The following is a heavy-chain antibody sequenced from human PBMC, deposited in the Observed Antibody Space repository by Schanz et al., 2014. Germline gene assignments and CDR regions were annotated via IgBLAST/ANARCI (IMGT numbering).Heavy chain of an antibody. Sequence: KNSCAASGFTFSASAMHGVRQAPGQGLDCVGHIRSKPNNYATEYAASMKGRFTISRDDSKNTTYLQMNRLKPEDTAVYYCTTQYLRSRWLHGVQVGGIGTTVTASP. V-gene: IGHV3-73*01. J-gene: IGHJ6*04. CDR1: GFTFSASA. D-gene: IGHD4-4*01. CDR3: TTQYLRSRWLHGVQV. CDR2: IRSKPNNYAT.